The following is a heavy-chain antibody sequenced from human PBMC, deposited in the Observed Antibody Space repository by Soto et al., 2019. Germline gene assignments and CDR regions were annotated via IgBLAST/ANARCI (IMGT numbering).Heavy chain of an antibody. CDR3: ATPMTTADFFDY. CDR1: GFTFSASA. V-gene: IGHV3-73*01. Sequence: GGSLRLSCAASGFTFSASAIYWVRQAPGKGLEWVGRISSRVDNYATAYAASVKGRFTISRDDSKNTTYLQMNSLKTEDTAVYYCATPMTTADFFDYWGQGTLVTVSS. D-gene: IGHD4-17*01. J-gene: IGHJ4*02. CDR2: ISSRVDNYAT.